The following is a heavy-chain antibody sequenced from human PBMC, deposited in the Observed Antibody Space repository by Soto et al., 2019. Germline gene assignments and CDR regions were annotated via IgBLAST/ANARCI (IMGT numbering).Heavy chain of an antibody. J-gene: IGHJ4*02. Sequence: QVQLQESGPGLVKPSQTLSLTCTVSGGSISSGNYYWSWIRQPPGKGLEWIGFISYSGSTYYNLXXXXXXXXXXXXXXXXXXXXXXXXXXXXTAVXXXXXMGXPATRLYYFDFWGQGTLVTVSS. CDR1: GGSISSGNYY. V-gene: IGHV4-30-4*01. CDR2: ISYSGST. CDR3: XXMGXPATRLYYFDF.